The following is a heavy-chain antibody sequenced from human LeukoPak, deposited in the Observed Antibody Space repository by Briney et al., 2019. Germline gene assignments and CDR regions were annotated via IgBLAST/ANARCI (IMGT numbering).Heavy chain of an antibody. CDR3: AKGLPYSSSWYDYFDY. Sequence: GGSLRLSCAASGFTFSSYSMNWVRQAPGKGLEWVSSISSSSSYIYYADSVKGRFTISRDNSKNTLYLQMNSLRAEDTAVYYCAKGLPYSSSWYDYFDYWGQGTLVTVSS. CDR2: ISSSSSYI. CDR1: GFTFSSYS. V-gene: IGHV3-21*01. D-gene: IGHD6-13*01. J-gene: IGHJ4*02.